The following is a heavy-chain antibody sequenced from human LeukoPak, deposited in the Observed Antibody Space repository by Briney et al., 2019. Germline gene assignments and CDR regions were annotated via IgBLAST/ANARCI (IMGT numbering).Heavy chain of an antibody. D-gene: IGHD2-2*01. V-gene: IGHV1-18*01. CDR2: ISAYNGNT. CDR3: ARVRQLPYYYYYMDV. CDR1: GYTFTSYG. Sequence: ASVKVSCKASGYTFTSYGISWVRQAPGQGLEWMGWISAYNGNTNYAQKLQGRVTMTTDTSTNTAYMELRSLRSDDTAVYYCARVRQLPYYYYYMDVWGKGTTVTVSS. J-gene: IGHJ6*03.